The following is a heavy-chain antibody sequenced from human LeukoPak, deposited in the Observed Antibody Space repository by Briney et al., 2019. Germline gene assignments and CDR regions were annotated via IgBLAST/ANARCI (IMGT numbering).Heavy chain of an antibody. CDR3: ARADSGCYGPVDY. J-gene: IGHJ4*02. Sequence: KPSETLSLTCTVSGGSISSYYWSWIRQPPGKGLDWIGYIYYSGSTNYNPSLKSRVTISVDTSKNQFSLKLSSVTAADTAVYFCARADSGCYGPVDYWGQGTLVTVSS. CDR2: IYYSGST. D-gene: IGHD1-26*01. V-gene: IGHV4-59*01. CDR1: GGSISSYY.